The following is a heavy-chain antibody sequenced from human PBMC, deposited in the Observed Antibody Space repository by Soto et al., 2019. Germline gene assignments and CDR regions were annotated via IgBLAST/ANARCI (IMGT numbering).Heavy chain of an antibody. V-gene: IGHV5-51*01. CDR1: GYSFTSYW. CDR2: IYPGDSDT. D-gene: IGHD2-8*01. J-gene: IGHJ5*02. CDR3: ARRGYCTNGVCYGNWFDP. Sequence: GESLKISCKGSGYSFTSYWIGWVRQMPGKGLEWMGIIYPGDSDTRYSPSFQGQVTISADKSISTAYLQWSSLKASDTAMYYCARRGYCTNGVCYGNWFDPCGQGTLVTVSS.